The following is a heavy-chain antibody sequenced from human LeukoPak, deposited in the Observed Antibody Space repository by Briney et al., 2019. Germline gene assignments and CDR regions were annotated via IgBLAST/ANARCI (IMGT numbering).Heavy chain of an antibody. J-gene: IGHJ4*02. V-gene: IGHV1-2*02. CDR2: FNPNSGAT. CDR1: GYTFTGYY. D-gene: IGHD3-10*01. Sequence: ASVNVSCKASGYTFTGYYIHWVRQSPGQGPEWMGWFNPNSGATDSAQKFQGRVTMTGDTSISTAYMELSGLTSDDTAVYYCAREYGSGYYYVYLDYWGQGTLVTVSS. CDR3: AREYGSGYYYVYLDY.